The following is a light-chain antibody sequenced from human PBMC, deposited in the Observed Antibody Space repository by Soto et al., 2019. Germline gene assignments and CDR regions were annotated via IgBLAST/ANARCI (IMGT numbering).Light chain of an antibody. J-gene: IGKJ1*01. CDR1: QSVRTS. V-gene: IGKV3-20*01. CDR3: QQYGSSAWT. Sequence: EVVLTQSPAPLSLSPGERATLSCRASQSVRTSLAWYQHKPGQAPRLVIYDASLRANGIPDRFSGSGSGTDFTLTISRLEPEDVAVYYCQQYGSSAWTLGQGTKVDIK. CDR2: DAS.